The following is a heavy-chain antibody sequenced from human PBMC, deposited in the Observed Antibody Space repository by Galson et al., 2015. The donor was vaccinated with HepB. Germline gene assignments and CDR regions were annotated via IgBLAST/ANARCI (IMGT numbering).Heavy chain of an antibody. CDR3: ARDLLIYGDYDGMDV. CDR2: IYSDGRT. V-gene: IGHV3-53*01. CDR1: GFTVSGNY. J-gene: IGHJ6*02. D-gene: IGHD3-16*01. Sequence: SLRLSCAASGFTVSGNYMSWVRQAPGKGVEWVSVIYSDGRTYYADSVKGRLTISRDNSKNTLYLQMNSLRAEDTAVYYCARDLLIYGDYDGMDVWGQGSTVTVSS.